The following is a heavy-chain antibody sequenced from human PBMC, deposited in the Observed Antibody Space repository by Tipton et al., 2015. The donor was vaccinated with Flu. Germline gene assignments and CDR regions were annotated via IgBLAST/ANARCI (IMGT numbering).Heavy chain of an antibody. CDR3: AKVIPELVAGLDY. V-gene: IGHV3-23*01. Sequence: AVSGFTFSIYAMSWVRRAPGKRLERISAISGGGGTTYFADSVKGRFTISRDNSKNTLYLQMNSLRAEDTAVYYCAKVIPELVAGLDYWGQGTLVTVSS. J-gene: IGHJ4*02. D-gene: IGHD6-19*01. CDR2: ISGGGGTT. CDR1: GFTFSIYA.